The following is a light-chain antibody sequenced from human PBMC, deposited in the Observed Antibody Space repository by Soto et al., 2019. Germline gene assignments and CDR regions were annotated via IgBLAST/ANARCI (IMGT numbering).Light chain of an antibody. Sequence: EIVVTQSPATLSVSPGERAALSCRTSQSVSSNVAWYQQRPGQAPRLLMYGASTRATGIPVRFSGSGSGTDFTLTITSLQSEDFALYYCQQYDNWPKTFGQGTKVEIK. CDR1: QSVSSN. CDR3: QQYDNWPKT. V-gene: IGKV3-15*01. J-gene: IGKJ1*01. CDR2: GAS.